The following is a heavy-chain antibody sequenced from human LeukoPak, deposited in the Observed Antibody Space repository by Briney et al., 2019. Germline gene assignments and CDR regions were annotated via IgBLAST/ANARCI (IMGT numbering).Heavy chain of an antibody. D-gene: IGHD1-26*01. CDR2: INHSGST. V-gene: IGHV4-34*01. CDR3: AAPTTNRIVGPQTDAFDI. Sequence: PSETLSLTCAVYGGSFSGYYWTWIRQPPGKGLEWIGEINHSGSTNYNPSLKSRVTISVDTSKNQFSLRLSSVTAADTAVYYCAAPTTNRIVGPQTDAFDIWGQGTMVTVSS. J-gene: IGHJ3*02. CDR1: GGSFSGYY.